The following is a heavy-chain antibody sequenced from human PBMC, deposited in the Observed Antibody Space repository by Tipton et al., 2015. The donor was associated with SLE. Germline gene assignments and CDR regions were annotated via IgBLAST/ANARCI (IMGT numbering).Heavy chain of an antibody. Sequence: TLSLTCAVSGYSISSGYYWGWIRQPPGKGLEWIGSIYHSGSTYYNPSLKSRVTISVDTSKNQFSLKLSSVTAADTAVYYCARGNGWFDPWGQGTLVTVSS. CDR1: GYSISSGYY. V-gene: IGHV4-38-2*01. CDR2: IYHSGST. J-gene: IGHJ5*02. CDR3: ARGNGWFDP.